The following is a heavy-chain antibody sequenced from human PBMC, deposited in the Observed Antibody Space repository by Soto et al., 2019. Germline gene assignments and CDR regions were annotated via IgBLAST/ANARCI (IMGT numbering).Heavy chain of an antibody. CDR2: ISGNGIAT. D-gene: IGHD3-10*01. V-gene: IGHV3-23*01. CDR1: VFTFSDHA. Sequence: GGALRFSCEASVFTFSDHAMSWVRQAPGKGLEWVSAISGNGIATYYADSVKGRFTISRDNSKNTLYLQMKRLRADDTALYYCARDAISMVRATHNWFDPWGQGTLVTGSS. CDR3: ARDAISMVRATHNWFDP. J-gene: IGHJ5*02.